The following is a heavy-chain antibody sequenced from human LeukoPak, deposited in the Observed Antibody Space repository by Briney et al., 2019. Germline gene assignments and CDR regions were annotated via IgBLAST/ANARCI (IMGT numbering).Heavy chain of an antibody. CDR3: ASTSDYYYGKFDY. CDR2: INHSGST. J-gene: IGHJ4*02. Sequence: PSETLSLTCAVYGGSFSGYYWSWIRQPPGKGLGWIGEINHSGSTNYNPSLKSRVTISVDTSKNQFSLKLSSVTAADTAVYYCASTSDYYYGKFDYWGQGTLVTVSS. CDR1: GGSFSGYY. V-gene: IGHV4-34*01. D-gene: IGHD3-22*01.